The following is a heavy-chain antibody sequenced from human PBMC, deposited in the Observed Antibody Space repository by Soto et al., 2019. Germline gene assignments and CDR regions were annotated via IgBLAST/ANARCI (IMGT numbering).Heavy chain of an antibody. D-gene: IGHD6-19*01. CDR2: IRSNGGST. CDR1: GFTFTSYA. Sequence: EVQLVESGGGLVQPGGSLRLSCAASGFTFTSYAMHWVRQAPGKGLEYVSAIRSNGGSTYYANSVKGRFTISRDNSKYTLYLQMCSLRAEDIAVYYCARQWLDSYSFDYWGKGTLVTVSS. V-gene: IGHV3-64*01. J-gene: IGHJ4*02. CDR3: ARQWLDSYSFDY.